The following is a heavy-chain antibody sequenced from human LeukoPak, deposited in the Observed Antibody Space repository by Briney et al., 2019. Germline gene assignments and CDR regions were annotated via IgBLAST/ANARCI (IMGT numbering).Heavy chain of an antibody. CDR2: ISYDGSNK. V-gene: IGHV3-30*04. CDR3: ARDPYQLLYFDY. CDR1: GFTFSSYA. Sequence: GGSLRLSCAASGFTFSSYAMHWVCQAPGKGLEWVAVISYDGSNKYYADSVKGRFTISRDNSKNTLYLQMNSLRAEDTAVYYCARDPYQLLYFDYWGQGTLVTVSS. D-gene: IGHD2-2*02. J-gene: IGHJ4*02.